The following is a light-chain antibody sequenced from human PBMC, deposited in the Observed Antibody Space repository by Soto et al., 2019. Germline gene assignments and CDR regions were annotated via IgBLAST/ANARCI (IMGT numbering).Light chain of an antibody. V-gene: IGLV2-14*01. Sequence: QSVLTQPASVSGSPGQSVTISCSGTSSDVGGYDYVSWYQQHPGKAPKLMIYEVSNRPSGVSNRFSGSKSGNTASLTISGLQAEDEADYYCSSYRSSSTYNNVFGTGTKLTVL. J-gene: IGLJ1*01. CDR3: SSYRSSSTYNNV. CDR1: SSDVGGYDY. CDR2: EVS.